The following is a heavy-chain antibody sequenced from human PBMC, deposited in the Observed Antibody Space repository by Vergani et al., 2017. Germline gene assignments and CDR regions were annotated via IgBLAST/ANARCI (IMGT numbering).Heavy chain of an antibody. Sequence: EELLVESGGDLVQPGRSLRLSCAASGFSFDDYGMHWVRQVPGKGLEWVSGILRGTCSIGYADSVRVRFTISRDNAKNTLYLQMNSLRPEDTALYYCTKDWGSRTAGLAYWGQGTPVTVSS. CDR1: GFSFDDYG. CDR2: ILRGTCSI. J-gene: IGHJ4*02. D-gene: IGHD6-13*01. V-gene: IGHV3-9*01. CDR3: TKDWGSRTAGLAY.